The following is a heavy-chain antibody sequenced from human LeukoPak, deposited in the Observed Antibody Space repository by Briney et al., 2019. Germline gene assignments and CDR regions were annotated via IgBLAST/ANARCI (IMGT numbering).Heavy chain of an antibody. CDR3: TTYNSRDAFDI. J-gene: IGHJ3*02. V-gene: IGHV3-15*01. CDR2: IKSKSDGGTT. Sequence: GGSLRLSCAASGFTVSNAWMSWVRQAPGKGLEWVGRIKSKSDGGTTDHAAPVKGRFTISRDDSKNTLNLQMNSLKTEDTGVYYCTTYNSRDAFDIWSQGTMVTVSS. CDR1: GFTVSNAW. D-gene: IGHD2/OR15-2a*01.